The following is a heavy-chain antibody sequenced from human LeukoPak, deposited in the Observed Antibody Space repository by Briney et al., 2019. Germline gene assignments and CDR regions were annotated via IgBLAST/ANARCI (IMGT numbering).Heavy chain of an antibody. CDR2: IYYGGTS. V-gene: IGHV4-39*01. CDR1: GGSISSDKYY. D-gene: IGHD2-8*01. CDR3: ARHVSANTGYFDY. J-gene: IGHJ4*02. Sequence: SETLSLTCTVSGGSISSDKYYWGWIRQSPGKGLEWIGSIYYGGTSYYNPSLESRVGIFVDTSRDQFSLDLYSVTAADTALYYCARHVSANTGYFDYCGQGTLVTVSS.